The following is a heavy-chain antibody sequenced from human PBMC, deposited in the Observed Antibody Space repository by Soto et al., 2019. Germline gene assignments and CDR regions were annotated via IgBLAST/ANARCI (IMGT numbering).Heavy chain of an antibody. V-gene: IGHV3-33*01. CDR1: GCTFSSYG. CDR3: ASDAVPAAILGPRWCDP. Sequence: PGGSLRLSCAASGCTFSSYGMHWGRQAPGKGLGWVAVIWYYGSNKYYADSVKGRFTISRDNSKNTLYLQMNSLRAEDTAVYYCASDAVPAAILGPRWCDPWGQGTLVTVSS. J-gene: IGHJ5*02. CDR2: IWYYGSNK. D-gene: IGHD2-2*02.